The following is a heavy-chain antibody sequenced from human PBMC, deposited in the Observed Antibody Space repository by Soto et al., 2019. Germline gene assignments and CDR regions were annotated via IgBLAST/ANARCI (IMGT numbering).Heavy chain of an antibody. Sequence: PSETVSLTCVVSGGSISSSNYYWGWIRQPPGKRLELIGNIYYSGNTYYNPSLKSRVSISIDTSKSQFSLKLSSVTAADTAVYYCARLRAGPDNGWYWAFDYWGQGTLVTVSS. V-gene: IGHV4-39*01. CDR1: GGSISSSNYY. CDR2: IYYSGNT. D-gene: IGHD6-19*01. CDR3: ARLRAGPDNGWYWAFDY. J-gene: IGHJ4*02.